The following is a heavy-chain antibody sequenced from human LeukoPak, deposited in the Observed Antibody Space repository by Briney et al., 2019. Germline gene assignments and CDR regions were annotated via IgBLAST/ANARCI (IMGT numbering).Heavy chain of an antibody. Sequence: GESLEISCKGSGSPFPTYWIGWVRPMPGKGLEWVGIIYPSNSDTRYSPSFWGQVTISADKSSSTAYLEWTSLKSSDTAMYYCARRRSGTWGGFDIWGPGTMVTVSS. CDR3: ARRRSGTWGGFDI. V-gene: IGHV5-51*01. D-gene: IGHD1-7*01. J-gene: IGHJ3*02. CDR2: IYPSNSDT. CDR1: GSPFPTYW.